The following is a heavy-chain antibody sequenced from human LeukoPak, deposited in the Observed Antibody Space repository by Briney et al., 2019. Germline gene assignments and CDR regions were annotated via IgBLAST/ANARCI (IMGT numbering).Heavy chain of an antibody. J-gene: IGHJ4*02. V-gene: IGHV3-33*01. CDR1: GFTFSSYG. CDR3: ARNYDFWSGYYTGLDY. CDR2: IWYDGSNK. D-gene: IGHD3-3*01. Sequence: GGSLRLSCAASGFTFSSYGMHWVRQAPGKGLEWVAVIWYDGSNKYYADSVKGRFTISRDNSKNTLYLQMNSLRAEDTAVYYCARNYDFWSGYYTGLDYWGQGTLVTVSS.